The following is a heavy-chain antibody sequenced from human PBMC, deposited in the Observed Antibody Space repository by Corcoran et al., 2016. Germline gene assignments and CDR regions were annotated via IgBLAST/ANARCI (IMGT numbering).Heavy chain of an antibody. D-gene: IGHD1-7*01. CDR1: GFTFSSYD. CDR3: ARVNYYDAFDI. J-gene: IGHJ3*02. Sequence: EVQLVESGGGSVQPGGSLRLSCAASGFTFSSYDMPWVRQATGKGLEWVSAIGTAGDTYYPGSVKGRFTISRENAKNSLYLQMNSLRAGDTAVYYCARVNYYDAFDIWGQGTMVTVSS. V-gene: IGHV3-13*01. CDR2: IGTAGDT.